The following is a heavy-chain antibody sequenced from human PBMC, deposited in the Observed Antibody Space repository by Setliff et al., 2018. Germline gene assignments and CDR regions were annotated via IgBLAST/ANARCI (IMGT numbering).Heavy chain of an antibody. CDR2: INPRGGST. CDR3: ARDRVAAGEDKEVVSEFDP. V-gene: IGHV1-46*01. D-gene: IGHD2-15*01. CDR1: GYTFTSYY. J-gene: IGHJ5*02. Sequence: ASVKVSCKASGYTFTSYYMHWVRQAPGQGLEWMGIINPRGGSTSYAQKFQGRVTMTTDTSTSTVYMALSSLRSEDTAVYYCARDRVAAGEDKEVVSEFDPWGQGTLVTVSS.